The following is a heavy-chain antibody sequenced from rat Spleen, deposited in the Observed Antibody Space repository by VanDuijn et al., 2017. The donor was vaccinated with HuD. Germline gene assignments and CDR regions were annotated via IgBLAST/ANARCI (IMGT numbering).Heavy chain of an antibody. V-gene: IGHV2-13*01. D-gene: IGHD1-6*01. CDR1: GFSLTSNG. J-gene: IGHJ3*01. Sequence: QVQLKESGPGLVQPSQTLSLTCTVSGFSLTSNGVSWVRQPPGKGLEWMGGIWGDGSTNYNSALKSRLSISRDTSKSQLFLKMSSLHTDDTAIFFCGYTQHWFPYWGQGTLVTVSS. CDR3: GYTQHWFPY. CDR2: IWGDGST.